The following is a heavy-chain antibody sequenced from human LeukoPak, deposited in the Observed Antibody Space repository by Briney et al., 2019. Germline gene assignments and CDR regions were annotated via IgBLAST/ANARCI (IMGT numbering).Heavy chain of an antibody. D-gene: IGHD6-13*01. CDR2: ISGSGDNT. CDR3: AKSSAAGPYYYYYGMDV. Sequence: GGSLRLSCAASGFTFSSYAMSWVRQAPGKGLEWVSAISGSGDNTYYADSVKGRFTISRDNSKNTLYLQMNGLRAEDTAVYYCAKSSAAGPYYYYYGMDVWAKGPRPPSP. CDR1: GFTFSSYA. J-gene: IGHJ6*02. V-gene: IGHV3-23*01.